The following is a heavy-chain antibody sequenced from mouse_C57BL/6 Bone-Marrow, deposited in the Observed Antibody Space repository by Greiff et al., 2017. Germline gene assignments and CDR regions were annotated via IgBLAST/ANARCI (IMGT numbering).Heavy chain of an antibody. CDR3: GRNWDGYFDV. V-gene: IGHV7-3*01. D-gene: IGHD4-1*01. Sequence: EVKLMESGGGLVQPGGSLSLSCAASGFTFTDYYMSWVRQPPGKALEWLGFIRNKANGYTTEYSASVKGRFTISRDNSQSILYLQMNALRTEDSATYYCGRNWDGYFDVWGTGTTVTVSS. J-gene: IGHJ1*03. CDR2: IRNKANGYTT. CDR1: GFTFTDYY.